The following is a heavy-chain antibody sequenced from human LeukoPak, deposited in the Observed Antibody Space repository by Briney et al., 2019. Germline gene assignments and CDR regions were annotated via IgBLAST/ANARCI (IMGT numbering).Heavy chain of an antibody. Sequence: SETLSLTGTVSGGSSSSYYWSWIRQPPGKGLEWIGYIYYSGSSNYNPSLKSRVTISVDTSKNQFSLKLSSVTAADTAVYYCARDRGAVAGFDAFDIWGQGTMVTVSS. CDR1: GGSSSSYY. J-gene: IGHJ3*02. D-gene: IGHD6-19*01. V-gene: IGHV4-59*01. CDR2: IYYSGSS. CDR3: ARDRGAVAGFDAFDI.